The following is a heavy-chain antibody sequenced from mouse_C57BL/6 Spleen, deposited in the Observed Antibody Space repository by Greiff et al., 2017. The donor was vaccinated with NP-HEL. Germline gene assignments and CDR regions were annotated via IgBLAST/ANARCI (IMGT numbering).Heavy chain of an antibody. V-gene: IGHV5-4*01. CDR1: GFTFSSYA. Sequence: EVQGVESGGGLVKPGGSLKLSCAASGFTFSSYAMSWVRQTPEKRLEWVATISDGGSYTYYPDNVKGRFTISRDNAKNNLYLQMSHLKSEDTAMYDCARDLTMVPFAYWGQGTLVTVSA. D-gene: IGHD1-1*02. J-gene: IGHJ3*01. CDR3: ARDLTMVPFAY. CDR2: ISDGGSYT.